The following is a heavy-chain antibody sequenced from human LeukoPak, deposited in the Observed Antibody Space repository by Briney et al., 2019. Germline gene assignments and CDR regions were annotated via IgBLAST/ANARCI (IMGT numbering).Heavy chain of an antibody. D-gene: IGHD5-18*01. CDR2: IWYDGSNK. CDR1: GFTFSSYG. CDR3: AGDGYTAMTYYYGMDV. V-gene: IGHV3-33*01. J-gene: IGHJ6*02. Sequence: GGSLRLSCAASGFTFSSYGMHWVRQAPGKGLEWVAVIWYDGSNKYYADSVKGRFTISRDNSKNTLYLQMNSLRAEDTAVYYCAGDGYTAMTYYYGMDVWGQGTTVTVSS.